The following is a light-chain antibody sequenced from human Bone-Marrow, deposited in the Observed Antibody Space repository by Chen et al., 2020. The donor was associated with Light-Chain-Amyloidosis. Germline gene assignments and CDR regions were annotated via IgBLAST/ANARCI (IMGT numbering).Light chain of an antibody. J-gene: IGLJ3*02. V-gene: IGLV2-23*01. Sequence: QSALTQPASVSGSPGQSITISCTGSSSDVGTYNLVSWYQHHPGKAPKLIIYEAKKRPSGVSNRFSGSRSGYTASLTISGLQAEDEADYYCCSYAGRGKMFGGGNKLTVL. CDR1: SSDVGTYNL. CDR3: CSYAGRGKM. CDR2: EAK.